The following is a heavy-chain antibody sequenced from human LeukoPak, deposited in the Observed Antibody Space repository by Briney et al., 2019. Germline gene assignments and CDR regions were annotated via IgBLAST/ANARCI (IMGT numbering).Heavy chain of an antibody. J-gene: IGHJ4*02. D-gene: IGHD2-2*02. CDR2: IKQDGRDK. CDR1: GFTFSSHG. V-gene: IGHV3-7*01. Sequence: GGSLRLSCAASGFTFSSHGMHWVRQAPGKGLEWVAYIKQDGRDKYYVDSVKGRFTISRDNAKNSLCLQMNSLRAEDTAVYYCVRGYRKLEDWGQGTLVTVSS. CDR3: VRGYRKLED.